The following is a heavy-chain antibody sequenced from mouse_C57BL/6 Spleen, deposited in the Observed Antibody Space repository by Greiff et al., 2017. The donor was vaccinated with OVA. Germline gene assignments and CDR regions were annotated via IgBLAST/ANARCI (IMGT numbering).Heavy chain of an antibody. CDR1: GFSFNTYA. D-gene: IGHD2-4*01. Sequence: EVMLVESGGGLVQPKGSLKLSCAASGFSFNTYAMNWVRQAPGKGLEWVARIRSKSNNYATYYADSVKDRFTISRDDSESMLYLQMNNLKTEDTAMYYCVRRNYGAMDYWGQGTSVTVSS. J-gene: IGHJ4*01. CDR2: IRSKSNNYAT. CDR3: VRRNYGAMDY. V-gene: IGHV10-1*01.